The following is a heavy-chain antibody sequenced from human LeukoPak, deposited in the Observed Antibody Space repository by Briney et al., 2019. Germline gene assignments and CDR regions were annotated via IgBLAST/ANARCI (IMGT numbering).Heavy chain of an antibody. CDR3: ARDLRSGGSHFDY. J-gene: IGHJ4*02. D-gene: IGHD2-15*01. V-gene: IGHV3-30-3*01. CDR1: GFTFSSYA. Sequence: GGSLRLSCAASGFTFSSYAMHWVRQAPGKGLEWVVVISYDGSNKYYADSVKGRFTISRDNSKNTLYLQMNSLRAEDTAVYYCARDLRSGGSHFDYWGQGTLVTVSS. CDR2: ISYDGSNK.